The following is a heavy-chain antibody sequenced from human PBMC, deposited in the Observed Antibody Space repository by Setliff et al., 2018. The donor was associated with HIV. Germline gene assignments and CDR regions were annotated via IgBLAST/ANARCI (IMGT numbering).Heavy chain of an antibody. V-gene: IGHV1-69*05. D-gene: IGHD5-12*01. CDR3: ARAAEGYSGYDPDYYYYGMDV. J-gene: IGHJ6*02. CDR1: GGTFSSYV. CDR2: IIPMYGVA. Sequence: SVKVSCKASGGTFSSYVISWVRQAPGQGPEWMGGIIPMYGVANYAQKFQGRVTITTDESTSTAYMELSSLRSEDTAVYYCARAAEGYSGYDPDYYYYGMDVWGQGTTVTVS.